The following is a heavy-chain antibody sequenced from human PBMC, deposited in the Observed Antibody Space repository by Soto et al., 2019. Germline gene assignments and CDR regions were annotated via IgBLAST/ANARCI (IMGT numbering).Heavy chain of an antibody. J-gene: IGHJ4*02. CDR2: ISYDGNTQ. CDR3: AKETNAYDINF. V-gene: IGHV3-30-3*01. CDR1: GFIFSGYA. D-gene: IGHD3-9*01. Sequence: QVQLVESGGGVVQPGGSLRLSCAASGFIFSGYAMHWVRQAAGKGLEWVAVISYDGNTQYYADSVRGRFTVSRDNSHNILYVEMNNLRDEDTAMYYCAKETNAYDINFWGQGTLVTVSP.